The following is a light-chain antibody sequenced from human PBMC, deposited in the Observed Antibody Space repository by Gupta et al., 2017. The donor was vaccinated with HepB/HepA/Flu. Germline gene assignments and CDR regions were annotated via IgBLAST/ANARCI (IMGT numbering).Light chain of an antibody. CDR2: GAS. J-gene: IGKJ2*01. Sequence: EIVMTQSPATLSVSPGERATLSCRASQSVSSNLAWYQQKPGQAPRLLIYGASTRATGIPARFSGSGSGTEFTLTISSLQSEDSAVYYCQQYNNWPWTFGQGTKLEIK. CDR1: QSVSSN. CDR3: QQYNNWPWT. V-gene: IGKV3-15*01.